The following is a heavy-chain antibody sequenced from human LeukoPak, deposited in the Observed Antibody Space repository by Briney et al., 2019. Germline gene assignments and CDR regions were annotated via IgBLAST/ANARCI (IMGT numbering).Heavy chain of an antibody. J-gene: IGHJ4*02. D-gene: IGHD3-3*01. Sequence: SETLSLTCTVSGGSISSSSYCWGWIRQPPGKGLEWIGSIYYSGSTYYNPSLKSRVTISVDTSKNQFSLKLSSVTAADTAVYYCATRWTIWSGYYDYWGQGTLVTVSS. CDR2: IYYSGST. CDR3: ATRWTIWSGYYDY. V-gene: IGHV4-39*07. CDR1: GGSISSSSYC.